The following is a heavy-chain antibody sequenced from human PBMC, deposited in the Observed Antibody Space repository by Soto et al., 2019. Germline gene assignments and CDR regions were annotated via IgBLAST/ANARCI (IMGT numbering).Heavy chain of an antibody. V-gene: IGHV4-59*01. J-gene: IGHJ6*02. CDR3: ARGGKNWNYNHGVGV. CDR1: GGSISSYY. Sequence: SETLSLTCTVSGGSISSYYWSWIRQPPGKGLEWIGYIYYSGSTNYNPSLKSRVTISVDTSKNQFSLKPSSVTAADTAVYYCARGGKNWNYNHGVGVWGQGTTVTVSS. D-gene: IGHD1-7*01. CDR2: IYYSGST.